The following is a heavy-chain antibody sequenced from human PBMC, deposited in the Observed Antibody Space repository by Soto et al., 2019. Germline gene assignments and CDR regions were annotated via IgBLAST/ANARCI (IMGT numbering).Heavy chain of an antibody. CDR2: ISGSGGST. CDR1: GFTFSSYA. J-gene: IGHJ4*02. D-gene: IGHD3-22*01. V-gene: IGHV3-23*01. CDR3: AQDMLLIIVSNFDC. Sequence: GGSLRLSCAASGFTFSSYAMSWVRQAPGKGLEWVSAISGSGGSTYYADSVKGRFTISRDNSKNTLYLQMNSLRAEDTAVYYCAQDMLLIIVSNFDCWGQGGLVTGSS.